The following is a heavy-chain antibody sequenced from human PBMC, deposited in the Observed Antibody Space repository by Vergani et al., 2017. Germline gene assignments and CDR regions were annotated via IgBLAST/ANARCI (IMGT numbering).Heavy chain of an antibody. J-gene: IGHJ6*02. D-gene: IGHD2-2*01. V-gene: IGHV3-30*18. CDR1: GFTFSSYG. CDR3: AKDQRDCSSTSCYYYYYGMDV. Sequence: QVQLVESGGGVVQPGRSLRLSCAASGFTFSSYGMHWVRQAPGKGLEWVAVISYDGSNKYYADSVKGRFTISRDNSKNTLYLHMNSLRAEDTAVYYCAKDQRDCSSTSCYYYYYGMDVWGQGTTVTVSS. CDR2: ISYDGSNK.